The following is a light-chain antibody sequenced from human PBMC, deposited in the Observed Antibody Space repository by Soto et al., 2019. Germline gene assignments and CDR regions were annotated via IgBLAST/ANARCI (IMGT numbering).Light chain of an antibody. CDR3: QQYGTTPLT. J-gene: IGKJ4*01. CDR2: GAS. V-gene: IGKV3-20*01. Sequence: EIVMTQSPATLSVSPGERATLSCRASQSVSSNLAWYQQKPGQAPRLLIYGASSRATGIPDRFRGSGSGPDFTLTISRLEPEDFAVYYCQQYGTTPLTLGGGTKVDI. CDR1: QSVSSN.